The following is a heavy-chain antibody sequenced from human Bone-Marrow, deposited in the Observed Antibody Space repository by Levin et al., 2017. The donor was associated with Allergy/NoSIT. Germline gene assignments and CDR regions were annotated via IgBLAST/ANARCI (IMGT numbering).Heavy chain of an antibody. D-gene: IGHD3-22*01. J-gene: IGHJ6*02. V-gene: IGHV3-30*04. CDR3: AREGAGSITMIVVVITHEDCMDV. CDR1: GFTFSSYA. CDR2: ISYDGSNK. Sequence: GASVKVSCAASGFTFSSYAMHWVRQAPGKGLEWVAVISYDGSNKYYADSVKGRFTISRDNSKNTLYLHMNSLRAEDTAVYYCAREGAGSITMIVVVITHEDCMDVWGQGTTVTVSS.